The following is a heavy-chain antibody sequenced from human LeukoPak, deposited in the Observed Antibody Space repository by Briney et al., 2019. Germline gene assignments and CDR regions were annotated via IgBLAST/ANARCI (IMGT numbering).Heavy chain of an antibody. V-gene: IGHV4-31*03. D-gene: IGHD3-3*01. CDR1: GGSISSGGYY. J-gene: IGHJ6*02. CDR3: ARGKGVTIFGVVKYYGMDV. Sequence: SETLSLTCTVSGGSISSGGYYWSWIRQHPGKGLEWIGYIYYSGSTYYNPSLKSRVTISVDTSKNQFFLKLSSVTAADTAVYYCARGKGVTIFGVVKYYGMDVWGQGTTVTVSS. CDR2: IYYSGST.